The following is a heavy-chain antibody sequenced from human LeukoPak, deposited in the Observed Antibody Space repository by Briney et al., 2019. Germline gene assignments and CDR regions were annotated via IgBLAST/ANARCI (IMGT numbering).Heavy chain of an antibody. J-gene: IGHJ1*01. V-gene: IGHV1-3*01. CDR2: INAGNGNT. CDR3: ARPSVPLMSRGDFQH. CDR1: GYTFTSYA. Sequence: ASVKVSCKASGYTFTSYAMHWVRQAPGQRLEWMGWINAGNGNTKYSQKFQGRVTITRDTSASTAYMELSSLRSEDTAVYYCARPSVPLMSRGDFQHWGQGTLVTVSS. D-gene: IGHD2-8*01.